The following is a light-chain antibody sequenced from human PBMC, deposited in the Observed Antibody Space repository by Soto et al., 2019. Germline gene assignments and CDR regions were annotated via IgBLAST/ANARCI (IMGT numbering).Light chain of an antibody. CDR1: QSVRND. J-gene: IGKJ4*01. Sequence: EIVLTQSPATLSLSPGERATLSCRASQSVRNDLVWYHQKPGQAPRVLIYSASNRATGNPARFSGSGSGTDFTLTIRSLEPEDFAVYYCQQRTNWPPTFGGGTKVEMK. CDR2: SAS. CDR3: QQRTNWPPT. V-gene: IGKV3-11*01.